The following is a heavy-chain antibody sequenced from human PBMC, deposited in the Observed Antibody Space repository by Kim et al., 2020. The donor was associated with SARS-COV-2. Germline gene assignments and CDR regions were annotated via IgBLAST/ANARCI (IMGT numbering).Heavy chain of an antibody. Sequence: PSGRTNYNPSLKSRVTISVDTSKNQFSLKLSSVPAADTAVYYCARSWGYWGQGTLVTVSS. CDR3: ARSWGY. D-gene: IGHD3-16*01. CDR2: PSGRT. J-gene: IGHJ4*02. V-gene: IGHV4-34*01.